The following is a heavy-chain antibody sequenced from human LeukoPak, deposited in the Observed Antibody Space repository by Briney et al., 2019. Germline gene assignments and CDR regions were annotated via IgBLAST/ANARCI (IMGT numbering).Heavy chain of an antibody. D-gene: IGHD3-22*01. Sequence: SETLSLTCAVYGGSFSGYYWSWIRQPPGKGLEWIGDINHSGSTNYNPSLKSRVTISVDTSKNQFSLKLSSVTAADTAVYYCARGSNYYDSSGYDPHFDYWGQGTLVTVSS. CDR2: INHSGST. J-gene: IGHJ4*02. CDR3: ARGSNYYDSSGYDPHFDY. V-gene: IGHV4-34*01. CDR1: GGSFSGYY.